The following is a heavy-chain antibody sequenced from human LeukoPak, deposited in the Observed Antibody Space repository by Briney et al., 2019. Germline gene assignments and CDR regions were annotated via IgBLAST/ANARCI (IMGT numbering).Heavy chain of an antibody. Sequence: GGSLRLSCAASGFTFSTYAMSWVRQAPGKGLEWVSGFSGNGGSTYYADSVKGRFTISRDNSKNTLYLQMTSLRAEDTAVYYCARAGNIRFDYWGQGTLVTVSS. V-gene: IGHV3-23*01. D-gene: IGHD1/OR15-1a*01. CDR3: ARAGNIRFDY. CDR1: GFTFSTYA. CDR2: FSGNGGST. J-gene: IGHJ4*02.